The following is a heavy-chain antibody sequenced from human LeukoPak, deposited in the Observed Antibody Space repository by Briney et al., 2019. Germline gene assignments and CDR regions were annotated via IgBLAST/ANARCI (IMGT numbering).Heavy chain of an antibody. D-gene: IGHD2-2*01. CDR2: INHSGST. J-gene: IGHJ5*02. CDR1: GGSFSGYY. V-gene: IGHV4-34*01. Sequence: PSETLSLTCAVYGGSFSGYYWSWIRQPPGKGLEWIGEINHSGSTNYNPSLKSRVTISVDTSKNQFSLKLSSVTAADTAVYYCARGLQLGYCSSTSCYRWFDPWGQGTLSPSPQ. CDR3: ARGLQLGYCSSTSCYRWFDP.